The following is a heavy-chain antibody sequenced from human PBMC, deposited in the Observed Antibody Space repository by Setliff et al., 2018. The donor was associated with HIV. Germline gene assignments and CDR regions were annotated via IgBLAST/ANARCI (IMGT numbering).Heavy chain of an antibody. CDR3: ARDPPGSGFHLDY. Sequence: PGGSLRLSCAASGFTFSSYPMSWVRQSPGKGPEWVSAISDGGGSTYYAVSVKGRFTISRDNSKNTMYLQMNTLRVEDTAVYYCARDPPGSGFHLDYWGQGTPVTVSS. CDR2: ISDGGGST. V-gene: IGHV3-23*01. CDR1: GFTFSSYP. J-gene: IGHJ4*02. D-gene: IGHD5-12*01.